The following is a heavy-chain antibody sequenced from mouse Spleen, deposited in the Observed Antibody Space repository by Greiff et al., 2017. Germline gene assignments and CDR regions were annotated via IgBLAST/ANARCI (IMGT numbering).Heavy chain of an antibody. CDR3: ARWYYGSSYGWYFDV. CDR1: GYTFTEYT. Sequence: VQLKQSGPELVKPGASVKISCKTSGYTFTEYTMHWVKQSHGKSLEWIGGINPNNGGTSYNQKFKGKATLTVDKSSSTAYMELSSLTSEDSAVYYCARWYYGSSYGWYFDVWGAGTTVTVSS. V-gene: IGHV1-18*01. J-gene: IGHJ1*01. CDR2: INPNNGGT. D-gene: IGHD1-1*01.